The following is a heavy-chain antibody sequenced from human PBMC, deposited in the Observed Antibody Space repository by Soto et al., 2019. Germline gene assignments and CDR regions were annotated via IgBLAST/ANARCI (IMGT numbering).Heavy chain of an antibody. J-gene: IGHJ6*02. Sequence: GGSLRLSCSASGFTFSDYYMSWIRQAPGTGLEYISYISSSSGSTNYADSVKGRFTISRDNAKNSLYLQMSSLRGEDTAVYYCARDRGGYDRLYYYHGMDVWGQGTTVTVSS. CDR3: ARDRGGYDRLYYYHGMDV. CDR2: ISSSSGST. CDR1: GFTFSDYY. V-gene: IGHV3-11*06. D-gene: IGHD5-12*01.